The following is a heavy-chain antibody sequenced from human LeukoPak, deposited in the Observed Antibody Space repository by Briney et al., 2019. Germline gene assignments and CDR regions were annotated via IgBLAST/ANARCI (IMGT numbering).Heavy chain of an antibody. V-gene: IGHV1-2*02. Sequence: ASVKVSCKASGYTFTGYYMHWVRQAPGQGLEWMGWINPNSGGTNYAQKFQGRVTMTRDTSISTAYMELSRLRSDDTAVYYCARVGQWLVHDWFDPWGQGTLVTVSS. D-gene: IGHD6-19*01. CDR1: GYTFTGYY. CDR2: INPNSGGT. J-gene: IGHJ5*02. CDR3: ARVGQWLVHDWFDP.